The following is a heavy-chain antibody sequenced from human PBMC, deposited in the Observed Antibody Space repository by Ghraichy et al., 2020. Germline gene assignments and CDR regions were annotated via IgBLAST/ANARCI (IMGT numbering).Heavy chain of an antibody. Sequence: SETLSLTCSVSGGSIRRNYWSWIRQPPGKGLEWIGYIFYSGTTNYNPVLNSRVTLSVDTSKNQFSLTVWSVNAADTAVYYCARNRGSSSYDYYGMDVWGQGTTVTVSS. J-gene: IGHJ6*02. D-gene: IGHD1-14*01. CDR2: IFYSGTT. V-gene: IGHV4-59*01. CDR1: GGSIRRNY. CDR3: ARNRGSSSYDYYGMDV.